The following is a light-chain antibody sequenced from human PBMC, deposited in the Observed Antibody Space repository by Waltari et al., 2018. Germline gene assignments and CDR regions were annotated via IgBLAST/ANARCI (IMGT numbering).Light chain of an antibody. CDR2: EGV. Sequence: QPVLTQPASVSGSAGQSITISCTGTSSDFGTSDLVSWYHHHPGKAPKVLIYEGVKRPSGVADRFSGSKSGTTASLTISGLQADDEAEYYCCSYAGTTTYVFGGGTSVTVL. CDR1: SSDFGTSDL. J-gene: IGLJ1*01. CDR3: CSYAGTTTYV. V-gene: IGLV2-23*01.